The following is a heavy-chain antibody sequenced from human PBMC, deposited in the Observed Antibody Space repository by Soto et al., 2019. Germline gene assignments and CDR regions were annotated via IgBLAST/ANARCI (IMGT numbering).Heavy chain of an antibody. J-gene: IGHJ5*02. CDR2: IIPIFGTA. CDR1: GDTFSSYA. V-gene: IGHV1-69*13. CDR3: ARPFADFNWLDP. Sequence: SVKVSCKASGDTFSSYAISWVRQAPGQGLEWVGGIIPIFGTANYAQKLQGRVTITADESANTAYMELSSLRSEDTAVYYCARPFADFNWLDPWGQGTLVTVSS.